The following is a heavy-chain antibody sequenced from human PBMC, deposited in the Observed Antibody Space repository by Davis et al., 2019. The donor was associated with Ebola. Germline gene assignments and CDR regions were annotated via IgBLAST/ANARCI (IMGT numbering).Heavy chain of an antibody. V-gene: IGHV5-10-1*01. CDR1: GYSFSSYW. CDR2: IDPSDSYS. D-gene: IGHD6-6*01. J-gene: IGHJ3*02. Sequence: PGGSLRLSCKGSGYSFSSYWINWVRQMPGKGLEWMGRIDPSDSYSNYSPSFQGHVTISADKSISTAYLQWSSLKASDTAMYYCARLLEYSSSSYTFDIWGQGTMVTVSP. CDR3: ARLLEYSSSSYTFDI.